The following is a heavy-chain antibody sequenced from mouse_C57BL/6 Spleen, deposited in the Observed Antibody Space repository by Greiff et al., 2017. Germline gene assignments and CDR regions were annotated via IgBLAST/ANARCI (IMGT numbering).Heavy chain of an antibody. CDR1: GYTFTSYW. CDR2: IHPSDSDT. V-gene: IGHV1-74*01. CDR3: ARGGGHSNYGEAMDD. D-gene: IGHD2-5*01. J-gene: IGHJ4*01. Sequence: QVQLQQPGAELVKPGASVKVSCKASGYTFTSYWMHWVKQRPGQGLEWIGRIHPSDSDTNYNQKFKGKATLTVDKSSSTAYMQLSSLTSEDSAVYYCARGGGHSNYGEAMDDWGQGTSVTVSS.